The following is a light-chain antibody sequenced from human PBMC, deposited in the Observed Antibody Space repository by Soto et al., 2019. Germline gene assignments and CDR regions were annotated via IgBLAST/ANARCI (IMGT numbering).Light chain of an antibody. CDR2: GAS. V-gene: IGKV3-20*01. CDR1: QSVTNNF. Sequence: PGERATLSCGASQSVTNNFLAWYQQKPGQAPRLLIYGASSRATGVPDRFSGSGSGTDFTLTISRLEPGDFAVYYCQQYGTPLFTVRPGTKVDIQ. J-gene: IGKJ3*01. CDR3: QQYGTPLFT.